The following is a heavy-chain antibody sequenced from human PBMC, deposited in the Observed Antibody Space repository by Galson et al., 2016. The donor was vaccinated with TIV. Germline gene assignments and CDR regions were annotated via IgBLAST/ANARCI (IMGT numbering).Heavy chain of an antibody. J-gene: IGHJ4*02. CDR1: GYSFTTYG. CDR2: ISAHSGHT. Sequence: SVKVSCKASGYSFTTYGISWVRQAPGQGLEWMGWISAHSGHTDYAQKLQGRVTMTTDTATNTAYMELRSLRSDDTAVYYCARTYDTSHYQFYFKFWGQGTLVTVAS. V-gene: IGHV1-18*01. D-gene: IGHD3-22*01. CDR3: ARTYDTSHYQFYFKF.